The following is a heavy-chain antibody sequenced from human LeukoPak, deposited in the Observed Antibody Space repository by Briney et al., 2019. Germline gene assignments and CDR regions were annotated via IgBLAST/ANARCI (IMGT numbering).Heavy chain of an antibody. V-gene: IGHV3-48*04. CDR3: ATQHGGNPAY. CDR2: ISSSSSTI. D-gene: IGHD1-14*01. Sequence: GGSLRLSCAASGFSFRSYSMNWVRHAPGKGLEWVSYISSSSSTIYYADSVKGRFTISRDNAKNMLYLQVNSLRAEDTAVYYCATQHGGNPAYWGQGTLVTVSS. J-gene: IGHJ4*02. CDR1: GFSFRSYS.